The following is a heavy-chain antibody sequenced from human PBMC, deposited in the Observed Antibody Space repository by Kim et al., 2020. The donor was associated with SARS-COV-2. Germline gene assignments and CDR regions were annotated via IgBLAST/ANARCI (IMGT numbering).Heavy chain of an antibody. V-gene: IGHV4-59*01. J-gene: IGHJ5*01. CDR3: AWVCSSGCYRWFDS. CDR2: IYYSGST. CDR1: GGSISSYY. D-gene: IGHD6-19*01. Sequence: SETLSLTCTVSGGSISSYYWSWIRQPPGKGLEWIGYIYYSGSTNYNPSLKSRVIISVDTSKNQFPLKLSSVTAADTAAYYCAWVCSSGCYRWFDSWGQGT.